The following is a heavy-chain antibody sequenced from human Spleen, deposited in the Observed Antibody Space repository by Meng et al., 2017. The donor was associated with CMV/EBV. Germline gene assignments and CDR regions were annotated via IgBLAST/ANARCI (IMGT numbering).Heavy chain of an antibody. CDR3: ASGSY. Sequence: GGPLRLSCAASGFTFSSYWMSWVRQAPGKGLEWVSVIYSGGSTYYADSVKGRFTISRDNSKNTLYLQMNSLRAEDTAVYYCASGSYWGQGTLVTVSS. V-gene: IGHV3-53*01. J-gene: IGHJ4*02. CDR1: GFTFSSYW. CDR2: IYSGGST.